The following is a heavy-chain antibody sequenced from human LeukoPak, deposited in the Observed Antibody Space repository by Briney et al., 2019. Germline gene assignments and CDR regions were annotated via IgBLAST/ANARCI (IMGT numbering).Heavy chain of an antibody. CDR1: TDTFSSYS. D-gene: IGHD3-3*01. J-gene: IGHJ3*01. CDR3: ATYDFTNKVPF. CDR2: INTNGEGV. V-gene: IGHV3-48*04. Sequence: GGYLRLSCVGSTDTFSSYSMNWFRQAPGKGLEWLSYINTNGEGVYYADSVKGRFAISRDNAKNSLYLLMNSLRVEDTALYHCATYDFTNKVPFWRQGTVVTVSS.